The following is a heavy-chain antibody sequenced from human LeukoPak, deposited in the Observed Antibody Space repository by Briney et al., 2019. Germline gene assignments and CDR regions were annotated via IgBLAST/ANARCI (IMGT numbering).Heavy chain of an antibody. J-gene: IGHJ5*02. D-gene: IGHD3-10*01. CDR3: ARGGYYGSGNDFRFDP. Sequence: SETLSLTCTVSGGSINSYYWSWFRQPPGKGLECIGYIHYTGSTNYNPSLKSRVTISVDTSKSQFSLKLSSVTAADTAIYYCARGGYYGSGNDFRFDPWGQGTLVTVSS. CDR1: GGSINSYY. V-gene: IGHV4-59*01. CDR2: IHYTGST.